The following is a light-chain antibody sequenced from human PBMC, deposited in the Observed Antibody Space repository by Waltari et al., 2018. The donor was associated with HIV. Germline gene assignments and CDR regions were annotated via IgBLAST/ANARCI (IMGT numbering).Light chain of an antibody. J-gene: IGKJ2*01. CDR3: QQYDNLPLT. CDR2: DAS. Sequence: DIQLTQSPSSLSASLGDRVTITCQASQDIVNYLTWYQQKPGKATKPMRYDASNLETGVPSTVSGIGSGTEFTFTISCLQPEDIATYYCQQYDNLPLTFGQGTKLEIK. CDR1: QDIVNY. V-gene: IGKV1-33*01.